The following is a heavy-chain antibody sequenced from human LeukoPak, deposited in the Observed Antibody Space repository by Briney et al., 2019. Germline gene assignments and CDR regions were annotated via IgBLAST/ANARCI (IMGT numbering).Heavy chain of an antibody. CDR1: GFTFSSYS. V-gene: IGHV3-21*01. D-gene: IGHD6-13*01. CDR3: ARNPPISTGAAAGPYYYYMDV. Sequence: PGGSLRLSCVASGFTFSSYSMNWVRQAPGKGLEWVSSISSSSSYIYYADSVKGRFTISRDNAKISLYLQMNSLRAEDTAVYYCARNPPISTGAAAGPYYYYMDVWGKGTTVTVSS. CDR2: ISSSSSYI. J-gene: IGHJ6*03.